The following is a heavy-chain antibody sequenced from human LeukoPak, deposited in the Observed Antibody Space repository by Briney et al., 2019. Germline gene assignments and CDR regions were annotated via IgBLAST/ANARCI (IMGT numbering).Heavy chain of an antibody. V-gene: IGHV4-59*01. CDR2: IYYSGST. J-gene: IGHJ2*01. D-gene: IGHD2-21*02. Sequence: SETLSLTCTVSGGSISSYYWSWIRQPPGKGLEWIGYIYYSGSTNYNPSLKGRVTISVDTSKNQFSLKLSSVTAADTAVYYCARDLMAYCGGDCYSYWYFDLWGRGTLVTVSS. CDR3: ARDLMAYCGGDCYSYWYFDL. CDR1: GGSISSYY.